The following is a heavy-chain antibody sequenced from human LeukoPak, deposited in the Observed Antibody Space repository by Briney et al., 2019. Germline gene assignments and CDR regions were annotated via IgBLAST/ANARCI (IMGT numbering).Heavy chain of an antibody. J-gene: IGHJ6*03. CDR1: GYTFTSYG. Sequence: ASVKVSCKASGYTFTSYGISWVRQAPGQGLEWMGWVSAYNGNTNYAQKLQGRVTMTTDTSTSTAYMELRSLRSDDTAVYYCASTIFGVAPGDYYYMDVWGKGTTVTVSS. D-gene: IGHD3-3*01. CDR2: VSAYNGNT. V-gene: IGHV1-18*01. CDR3: ASTIFGVAPGDYYYMDV.